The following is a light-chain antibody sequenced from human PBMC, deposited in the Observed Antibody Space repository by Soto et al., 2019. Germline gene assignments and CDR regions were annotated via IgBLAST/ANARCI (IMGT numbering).Light chain of an antibody. CDR2: GTS. J-gene: IGKJ2*01. CDR3: RHYASSPPMYT. Sequence: DIVLTQSPGTLSLSPGERASLSCRASQSVNNIYLAWYQQKPGQAPRLLIYGTSSRATGIPDRFSGSGSGTDFTLTISRLVPEDFAVYYCRHYASSPPMYTFGQGTKLEIK. CDR1: QSVNNIY. V-gene: IGKV3-20*01.